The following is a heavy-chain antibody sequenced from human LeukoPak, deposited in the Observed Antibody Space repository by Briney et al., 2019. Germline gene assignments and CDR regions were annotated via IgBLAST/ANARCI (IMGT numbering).Heavy chain of an antibody. CDR3: AREVERVRDNWFGP. Sequence: SETLSLTCTVSGGSISSGGYYWSWIRQHPGKGLEWVGYIYYSGSTYYNPSLKSRVTISVDTSKNQFSLKLSSVTAADTAVYYCAREVERVRDNWFGPWGQGTLVTVSS. CDR2: IYYSGST. D-gene: IGHD2-15*01. J-gene: IGHJ5*02. V-gene: IGHV4-31*03. CDR1: GGSISSGGYY.